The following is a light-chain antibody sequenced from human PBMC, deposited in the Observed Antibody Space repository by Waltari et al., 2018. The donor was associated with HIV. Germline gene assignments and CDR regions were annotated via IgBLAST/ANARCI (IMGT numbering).Light chain of an antibody. CDR1: QSISSH. J-gene: IGKJ2*02. CDR3: QQSYTTPCT. V-gene: IGKV1-39*01. Sequence: IRMTPSPSSLSASVGDRVTITCRASQSISSHLNWYQQQPGKTPKLLIYAASSLQSGVPLRFSGSGSGTDFTLTITSLQPEDVATYYCQQSYTTPCTFGQGTKLDIQ. CDR2: AAS.